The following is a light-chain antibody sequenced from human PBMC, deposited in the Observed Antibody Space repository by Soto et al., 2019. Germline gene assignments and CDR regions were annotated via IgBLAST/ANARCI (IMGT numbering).Light chain of an antibody. CDR3: AAWDDSLNGPV. V-gene: IGLV1-44*01. Sequence: QSVLTQPPSASGTPGQRVTISCSGSNSNIGSNTVNWYQQLPGTAPKLLIYYDNLRPSGVPDRISGSKSGTSASLAISGLQSDDEADYYCAAWDDSLNGPVFGGGTQLTVL. J-gene: IGLJ3*02. CDR2: YDN. CDR1: NSNIGSNT.